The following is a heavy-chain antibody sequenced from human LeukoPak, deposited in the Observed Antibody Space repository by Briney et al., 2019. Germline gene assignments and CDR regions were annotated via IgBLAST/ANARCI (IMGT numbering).Heavy chain of an antibody. J-gene: IGHJ5*02. D-gene: IGHD3-10*01. Sequence: GGSLRLSCAASGFTFSSYGMSWVRQAPGKGLEWVSAISGSGGSTYYADSVKGRFTISRDNSKNTLYLQMNSLRAEDTAVYYRARASLWFGESPSPWGQGTLVTVSS. V-gene: IGHV3-23*01. CDR3: ARASLWFGESPSP. CDR2: ISGSGGST. CDR1: GFTFSSYG.